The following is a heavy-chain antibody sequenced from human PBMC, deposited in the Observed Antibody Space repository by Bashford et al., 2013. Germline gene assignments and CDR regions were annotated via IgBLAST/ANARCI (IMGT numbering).Heavy chain of an antibody. Sequence: WVRQMPGKGLEWMGIIYPGDSDTRYSPSFQGQVTISVDKSISTAYLQWSSLKASDTATYYCARFRTGLYYALDVWGQGTTVTVSS. J-gene: IGHJ6*02. D-gene: IGHD3-3*01. CDR3: ARFRTGLYYALDV. CDR2: IYPGDSDT. V-gene: IGHV5-51*01.